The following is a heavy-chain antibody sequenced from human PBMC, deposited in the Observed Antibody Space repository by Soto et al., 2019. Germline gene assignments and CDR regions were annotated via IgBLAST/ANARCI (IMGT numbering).Heavy chain of an antibody. CDR3: ARREYGMDV. V-gene: IGHV4-4*02. Sequence: QVQLQESGPGLVKPSGTLSLTCVVSGGSITSSHWWSWVRQTPGKGLEWIGEIFHIGHTNCNPSLKGRVTISLDQSKNQFSLKMTSMTAADTAVFYCARREYGMDVWGQGTTVTVSS. CDR2: IFHIGHT. J-gene: IGHJ6*02. CDR1: GGSITSSHW.